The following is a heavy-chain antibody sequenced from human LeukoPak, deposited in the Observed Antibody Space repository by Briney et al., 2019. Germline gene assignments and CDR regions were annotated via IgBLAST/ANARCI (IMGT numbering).Heavy chain of an antibody. CDR3: ARGEWELLDWFY. D-gene: IGHD1-26*01. Sequence: GGSLRLSCAASGFTFSSYAMNWVRQAPGKGLEWVSVIYSGGSTYYADSVKGRFTISRDNSKNTLYLQMNSLRAEDTAVYYCARGEWELLDWFYWGQGTLVTVSS. CDR2: IYSGGST. V-gene: IGHV3-66*01. J-gene: IGHJ4*02. CDR1: GFTFSSYA.